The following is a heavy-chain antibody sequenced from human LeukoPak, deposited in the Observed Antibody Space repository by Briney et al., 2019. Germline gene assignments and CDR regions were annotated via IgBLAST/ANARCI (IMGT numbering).Heavy chain of an antibody. D-gene: IGHD6-13*01. CDR3: ARGGGGIAAAGNFDL. J-gene: IGHJ2*01. CDR1: GYTFTSYG. CDR2: ISAYNGNT. Sequence: ASVTVTFQASGYTFTSYGISWVRQAPGQGLEWMGWISAYNGNTNYAQKLQGRVTMTTDTSTSTAYMELRSLRSDDTAVYYCARGGGGIAAAGNFDLWGRGTLVTVSS. V-gene: IGHV1-18*01.